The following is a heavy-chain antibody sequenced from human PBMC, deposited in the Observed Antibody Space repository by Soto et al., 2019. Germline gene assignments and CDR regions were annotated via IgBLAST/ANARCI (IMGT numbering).Heavy chain of an antibody. CDR2: IIPIFGTA. D-gene: IGHD3-22*01. CDR1: GGTFSSFA. V-gene: IGHV1-69*06. J-gene: IGHJ3*02. CDR3: ARGDYSDTGVQNYRGGAFDI. Sequence: QVQLVQSGAEVKKPGSSVKVSCKASGGTFSSFAISWVRQAPGQRLEWIGGIIPIFGTANYAQNFQGRVTITADKSTRTAYMELSSLRSEDTAVYYCARGDYSDTGVQNYRGGAFDIWGQGTMVTVSS.